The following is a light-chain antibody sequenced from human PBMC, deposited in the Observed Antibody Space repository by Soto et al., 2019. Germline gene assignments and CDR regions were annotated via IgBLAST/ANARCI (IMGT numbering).Light chain of an antibody. J-gene: IGLJ2*01. CDR1: SRDVGGSNY. CDR3: QSYESSLSGWI. V-gene: IGLV2-14*01. Sequence: QSVLIQPASVSGSPGQSITISCTGTSRDVGGSNYVSWYQHHPHRAPKLLIYGNTNRPSGVPDRFSASKSGTSASLAITGLQAEDEADYYCQSYESSLSGWIFGGGTKLTVL. CDR2: GNT.